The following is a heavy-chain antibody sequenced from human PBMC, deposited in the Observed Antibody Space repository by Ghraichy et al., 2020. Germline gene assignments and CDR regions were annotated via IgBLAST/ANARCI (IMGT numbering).Heavy chain of an antibody. V-gene: IGHV2-5*01. CDR3: AHRGDDPGTVITCAY. J-gene: IGHJ4*02. D-gene: IGHD3-10*01. Sequence: SGPTLVKPTQTLTLTCTFSGFSLNTVGVGVGWIRQPPGKALEWLANIYWNDNERYSPSLRSRLTISKDTSRNQVFLTMTNMDPVDTATYYCAHRGDDPGTVITCAYWGQGTLGTVSS. CDR2: IYWNDNE. CDR1: GFSLNTVGVG.